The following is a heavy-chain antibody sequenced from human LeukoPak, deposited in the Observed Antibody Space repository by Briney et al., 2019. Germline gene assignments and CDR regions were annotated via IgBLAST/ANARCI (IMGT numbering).Heavy chain of an antibody. CDR1: GFTFSSYA. D-gene: IGHD3-3*01. V-gene: IGHV3-30-3*01. Sequence: GGSLRFSCAASGFTFSSYAMHWVRRAPGKGLEWVAVISYDGSNKYYADSVKGRFTISRDNSKNTLYLQMNSLRAEDTAVYYCARGMDVLRFLEWLGDIDYWGQGTLVTVSS. CDR3: ARGMDVLRFLEWLGDIDY. CDR2: ISYDGSNK. J-gene: IGHJ4*02.